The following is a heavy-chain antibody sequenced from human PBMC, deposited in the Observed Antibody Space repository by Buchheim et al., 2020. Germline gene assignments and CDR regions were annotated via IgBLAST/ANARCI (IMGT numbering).Heavy chain of an antibody. J-gene: IGHJ4*02. V-gene: IGHV3-30*18. CDR1: GFTFSSYG. CDR3: AKEARYSYGEGEFDY. D-gene: IGHD5-18*01. Sequence: QVQLVESGGGVVQPGRSLRLSCAASGFTFSSYGMHWVRQAPGKGLEWVAVISYDGSNKYYADSVKGRFTISRDNSKNTLYQQMNSLRAEDTAVYYCAKEARYSYGEGEFDYWGQGTL. CDR2: ISYDGSNK.